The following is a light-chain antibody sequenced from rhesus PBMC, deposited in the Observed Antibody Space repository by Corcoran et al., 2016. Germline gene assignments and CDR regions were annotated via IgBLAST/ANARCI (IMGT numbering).Light chain of an antibody. V-gene: IGKV1-25*01. CDR2: EAS. J-gene: IGKJ1*01. CDR1: QGITND. CDR3: RHDYITPRT. Sequence: DIQMTQSPSSLSASVGDRVTITCRASQGITNDLAWYQQKPGETPKLLIHEASILQSGIPSRFSGSGSGTDFTLTIGSLQSEDFATDYCRHDYITPRTFGQGTKVEIE.